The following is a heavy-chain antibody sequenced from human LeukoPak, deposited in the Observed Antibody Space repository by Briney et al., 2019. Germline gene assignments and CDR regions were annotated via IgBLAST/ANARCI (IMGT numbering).Heavy chain of an antibody. CDR1: GGTFSSYG. J-gene: IGHJ5*02. D-gene: IGHD6-6*01. V-gene: IGHV1-18*01. CDR3: ARDGIAAPNNWFDP. Sequence: ASVKVSCKTSGGTFSSYGISWVRQAPGQGLEWMGWISAYNGNTNYAQKLQGRVTMTTDTSTSTAYMELRSLRSDDTAVYYCARDGIAAPNNWFDPWGQGTLVTVSS. CDR2: ISAYNGNT.